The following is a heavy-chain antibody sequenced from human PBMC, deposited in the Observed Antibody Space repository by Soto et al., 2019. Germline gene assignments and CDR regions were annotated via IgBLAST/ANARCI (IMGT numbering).Heavy chain of an antibody. D-gene: IGHD2-15*01. J-gene: IGHJ4*02. V-gene: IGHV3-74*01. CDR3: ARGQYCSGGTCYSAPDY. CDR2: INGDGSKT. Sequence: EVQLVESGGGLVQPGGSLRIFCGASGFTFSTYWMYWVRQAPGKGLVWVSRINGDGSKTSYADSVKGRFTISRDNAKNTLYLQMNSLRAEDTALYYCARGQYCSGGTCYSAPDYWGKGTLVTVSS. CDR1: GFTFSTYW.